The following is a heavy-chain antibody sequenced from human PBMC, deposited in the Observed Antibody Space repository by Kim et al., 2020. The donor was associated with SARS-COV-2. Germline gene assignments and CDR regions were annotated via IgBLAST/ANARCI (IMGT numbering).Heavy chain of an antibody. CDR3: ARDSYYFDY. J-gene: IGHJ4*02. D-gene: IGHD6-6*01. Sequence: GSSNYTPSLKSRVTISVDTSKNQFSLKLSSVTAADTAVYYCARDSYYFDYWGQGTLVTVSS. V-gene: IGHV4-59*01. CDR2: GSS.